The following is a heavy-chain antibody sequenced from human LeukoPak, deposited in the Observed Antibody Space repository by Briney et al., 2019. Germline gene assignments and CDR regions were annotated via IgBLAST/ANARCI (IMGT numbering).Heavy chain of an antibody. Sequence: SETLSLTCTVSGGSISSSSYYWGWIRQPPGKGLEWIGSIYHSGSTYYNPSLKSRVTISVDTSKNQFSLKLSSVTAADTAVYYCARDRSGSRVSYFDYWGQGTLVTVSS. J-gene: IGHJ4*02. CDR2: IYHSGST. V-gene: IGHV4-39*02. CDR3: ARDRSGSRVSYFDY. D-gene: IGHD6-19*01. CDR1: GGSISSSSYY.